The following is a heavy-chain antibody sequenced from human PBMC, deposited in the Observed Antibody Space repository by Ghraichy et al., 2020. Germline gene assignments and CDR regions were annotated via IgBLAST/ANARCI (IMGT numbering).Heavy chain of an antibody. CDR3: ARDLSYGDYELDYFDY. V-gene: IGHV4-4*07. CDR1: GGSISSYY. CDR2: IYTSGST. Sequence: SETLSLTCTVSGGSISSYYWSWIRQPAGKGLEWIGRIYTSGSTSYNPSLKSRVTMSVDTSKNQFSLKLSSVTAADTAVYYCARDLSYGDYELDYFDYWGQGTLVTVSS. J-gene: IGHJ4*02. D-gene: IGHD4-17*01.